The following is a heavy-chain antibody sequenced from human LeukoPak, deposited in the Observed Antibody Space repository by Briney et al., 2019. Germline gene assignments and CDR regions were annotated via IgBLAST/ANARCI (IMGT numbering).Heavy chain of an antibody. CDR3: AKGGYSSGWSFLY. V-gene: IGHV3-23*01. Sequence: GGSLRLSCAASVFTFSSYAMSWVRQAPWKGLEWVSAISGSGGSTYYADSVKGRFTISRDNSKNTLYLQMNSLRAEDTAVYYCAKGGYSSGWSFLYWGQGTLVTVSS. CDR1: VFTFSSYA. J-gene: IGHJ4*02. CDR2: ISGSGGST. D-gene: IGHD6-19*01.